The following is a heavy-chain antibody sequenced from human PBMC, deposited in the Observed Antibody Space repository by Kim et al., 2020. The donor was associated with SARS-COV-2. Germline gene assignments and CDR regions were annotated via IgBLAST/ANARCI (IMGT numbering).Heavy chain of an antibody. Sequence: GGSLRLSCAASGFTFNNYAMSWVRQAPGKGLEWVSTVSAGGSNTFYADSVKGRFAISRDDSKNTLYLQMNSLRADDTALYYCAAYTGSSRWFDPWGQGTLVNVSS. V-gene: IGHV3-23*01. J-gene: IGHJ5*02. CDR2: VSAGGSNT. CDR1: GFTFNNYA. CDR3: AAYTGSSRWFDP. D-gene: IGHD6-6*01.